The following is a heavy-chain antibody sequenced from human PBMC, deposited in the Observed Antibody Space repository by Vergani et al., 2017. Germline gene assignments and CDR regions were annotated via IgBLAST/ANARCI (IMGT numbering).Heavy chain of an antibody. V-gene: IGHV2-70*04. CDR1: GFSLNTYGMH. J-gene: IGHJ4*02. CDR2: IDWNDQT. Sequence: QVTLKESGPALVKPIQTLTLTCTFSGFSLNTYGMHVTWIRQPPGKALEWLARIDWNDQTYYTTSLRTRITISKDTSKNQVALTMTNMDPVDTATYYCTRTLSDSRGYFIDYWGQGTLVTVSS. D-gene: IGHD3-22*01. CDR3: TRTLSDSRGYFIDY.